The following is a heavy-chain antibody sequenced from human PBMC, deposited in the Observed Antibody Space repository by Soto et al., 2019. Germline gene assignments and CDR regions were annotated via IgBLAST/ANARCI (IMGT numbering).Heavy chain of an antibody. CDR3: AKDRTSRSPAWFDP. J-gene: IGHJ5*02. D-gene: IGHD1-26*01. CDR1: GFTFSSFG. CDR2: ISNDGSYK. Sequence: PGGSLRLSCAASGFTFSSFGMHWARQAPGKGLDWVAVISNDGSYKYYADSVKGRFTISGDNSKNTLYLQMNSLRAEDTALYYCAKDRTSRSPAWFDPWGQGTLVTVSS. V-gene: IGHV3-30*18.